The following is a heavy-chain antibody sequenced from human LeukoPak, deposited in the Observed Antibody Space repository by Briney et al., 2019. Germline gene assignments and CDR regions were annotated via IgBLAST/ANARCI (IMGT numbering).Heavy chain of an antibody. V-gene: IGHV4-59*11. D-gene: IGHD1-26*01. Sequence: PSETLSLTCIVSGGSISGHYWSWIRHPPGEGLEWIGYIHYCGSTDSNPSFKSRVTISVATSKNQFSLNLKSVTAADSAVYYCARWGHYFDPWGQGTLVTVSS. CDR1: GGSISGHY. J-gene: IGHJ5*02. CDR3: ARWGHYFDP. CDR2: IHYCGST.